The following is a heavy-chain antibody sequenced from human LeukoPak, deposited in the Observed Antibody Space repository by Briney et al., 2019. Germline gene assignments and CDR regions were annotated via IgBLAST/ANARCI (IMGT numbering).Heavy chain of an antibody. CDR3: ARVVGYSSSWYVRDEYYFDY. V-gene: IGHV4-59*12. Sequence: PSETLSLTCTVSGGAISSYYWSWIRQPPGKGLEWIGYIYYSGSTNYNPSLKSRVTISVDTSKNQFSLKLSSVTAADTAVYYCARVVGYSSSWYVRDEYYFDYWGQGTLVTVSS. D-gene: IGHD6-13*01. J-gene: IGHJ4*02. CDR1: GGAISSYY. CDR2: IYYSGST.